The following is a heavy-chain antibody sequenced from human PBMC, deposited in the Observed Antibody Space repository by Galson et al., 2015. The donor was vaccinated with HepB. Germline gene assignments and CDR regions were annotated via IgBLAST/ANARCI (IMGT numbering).Heavy chain of an antibody. J-gene: IGHJ6*02. CDR3: AKGKTAAAGYYYYGTDV. D-gene: IGHD6-13*01. CDR1: GFTFSSYA. CDR2: ISGSGGST. Sequence: SLRLSCAASGFTFSSYAMSWVRQAPGKGLEWVSAISGSGGSTYYADSVKGRFTISRDNSKNTLYLQMNSLRAEDTAVYYCAKGKTAAAGYYYYGTDVWGQGTTVTVSS. V-gene: IGHV3-23*01.